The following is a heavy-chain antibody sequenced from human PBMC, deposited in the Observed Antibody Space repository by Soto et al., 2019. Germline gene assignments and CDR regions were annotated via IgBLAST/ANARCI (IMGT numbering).Heavy chain of an antibody. CDR2: IIPILGIA. Sequence: ASVKVSCKASGGTFSSYAISWVRQAPGQGLEWMGRIIPILGIANYAQKFQGRVTITADKSTSTAYMELSSLRSEDTAVYYCARDWGTGYNWNEGYFDYWGQGTLVTVSS. CDR3: ARDWGTGYNWNEGYFDY. D-gene: IGHD1-20*01. CDR1: GGTFSSYA. V-gene: IGHV1-69*04. J-gene: IGHJ4*02.